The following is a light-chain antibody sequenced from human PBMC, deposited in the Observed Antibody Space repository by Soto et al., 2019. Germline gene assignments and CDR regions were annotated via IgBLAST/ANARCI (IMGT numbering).Light chain of an antibody. CDR3: QQYCTFFT. J-gene: IGKJ5*01. CDR1: QKVRVL. CDR2: XAS. Sequence: FTQPTFTLAAANGDSVTFPXRASQKVRVLFAWYQQKPGXXPKPPXXXASTLKTGRPSRFGGSGSGAEFNFTITCLQPGDFVICVCQQYCTFFTFGQGP. V-gene: IGKV1-5*01.